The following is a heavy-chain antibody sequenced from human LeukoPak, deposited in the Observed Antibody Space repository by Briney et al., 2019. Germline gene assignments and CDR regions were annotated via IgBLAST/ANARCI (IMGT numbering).Heavy chain of an antibody. CDR2: INNSGGTT. CDR3: AIKTKGDY. V-gene: IGHV3-48*03. J-gene: IGHJ4*02. CDR1: GFTFSSYE. Sequence: GGSLRLSCAASGFTFSSYEMNWVRQAPGKGLEWLSYINNSGGTTYYADSVKGRFTISRDNSKNTLYLQMNSLRAEDTAVYYCAIKTKGDYWGQGTLVTVSS. D-gene: IGHD3-10*01.